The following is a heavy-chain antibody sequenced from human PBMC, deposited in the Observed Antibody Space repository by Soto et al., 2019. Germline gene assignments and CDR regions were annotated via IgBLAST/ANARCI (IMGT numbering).Heavy chain of an antibody. CDR3: VRDSHGDY. CDR2: IDHDGPT. V-gene: IGHV3-74*01. J-gene: IGHJ4*02. Sequence: EVQLVESGGGLVQPGGSLRLSCAGSGFTFSNYWMHWVRQAPGKGLEWVSRIDHDGPTDYADSVRGRFTIARDNADNTLYLQMSSLRPEDTGVYYCVRDSHGDYWGQGTLVTVSS. CDR1: GFTFSNYW.